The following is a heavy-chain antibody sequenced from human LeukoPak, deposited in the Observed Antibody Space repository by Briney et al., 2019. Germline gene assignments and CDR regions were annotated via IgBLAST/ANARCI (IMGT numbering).Heavy chain of an antibody. D-gene: IGHD5-18*01. CDR1: GYTLTELS. CDR3: AIDVDTAMVTGYNWFDP. J-gene: IGHJ5*02. V-gene: IGHV1-24*01. Sequence: ASVKVSCKVSGYTLTELSMHWVRQAPGKGLEWMGGFDPEDGETIYAQKFQGRVTMTEGTSTDTAYMELSSLRSEDTAVYYCAIDVDTAMVTGYNWFDPWGQGTLVTVSS. CDR2: FDPEDGET.